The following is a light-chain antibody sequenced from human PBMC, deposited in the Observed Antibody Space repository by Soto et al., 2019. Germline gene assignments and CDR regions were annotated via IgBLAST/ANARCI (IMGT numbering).Light chain of an antibody. V-gene: IGKV3-20*01. CDR3: QQYGSSPTWT. CDR2: GAS. CDR1: QSVSSSY. Sequence: EIVLTQSPGTLSLSPGEIATLSCRAIQSVSSSYLAWYQQKPGQAPRLVLYGASSRATGIPDRFSGSGSGTDFTLTINRLEPEDFAVYYCQQYGSSPTWTFGQGTKVDIK. J-gene: IGKJ1*01.